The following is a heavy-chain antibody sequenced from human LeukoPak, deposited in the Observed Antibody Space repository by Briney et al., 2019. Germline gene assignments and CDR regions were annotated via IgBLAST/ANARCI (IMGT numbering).Heavy chain of an antibody. CDR2: ISASGVST. J-gene: IGHJ4*02. V-gene: IGHV3-23*01. Sequence: PGGSLRLSCAASGFTFSSFDMSWVRQAPGMGLEWVSTISASGVSTYYADSVKGRFTISRDNVKNSLYLQIHSLRADDTALYYCARDRGYDGALDYWGQGTLVTVSS. CDR1: GFTFSSFD. D-gene: IGHD5-12*01. CDR3: ARDRGYDGALDY.